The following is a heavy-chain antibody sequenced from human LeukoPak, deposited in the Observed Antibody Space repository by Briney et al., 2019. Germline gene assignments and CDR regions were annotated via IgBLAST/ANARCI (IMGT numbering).Heavy chain of an antibody. D-gene: IGHD6-19*01. CDR3: ASGGIAVAESFQH. CDR2: IIPIFGTA. V-gene: IGHV1-69*13. J-gene: IGHJ1*01. CDR1: GGTFSSYA. Sequence: SVKVSCKASGGTFSSYAISWVRQAPGQGLEWMGGIIPIFGTANYAQKFQGRVTITADESTSTAYMELSSLRSEDTAVYYCASGGIAVAESFQHWGQGTLVTVSS.